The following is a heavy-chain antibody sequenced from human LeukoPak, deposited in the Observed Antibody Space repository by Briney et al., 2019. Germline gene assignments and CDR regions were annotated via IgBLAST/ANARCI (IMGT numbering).Heavy chain of an antibody. D-gene: IGHD2-2*01. CDR2: INPSDGST. Sequence: ASVTVSCTASGYTFTSYYIHWVRQAPGQGLEWMGIINPSDGSTSYAQKFQGRVTMTRDTSTSTVYMELSSLRSEDTAVYYCATTYCSSTSCYDVGMDVWGQGTTVTVSS. J-gene: IGHJ6*02. CDR3: ATTYCSSTSCYDVGMDV. CDR1: GYTFTSYY. V-gene: IGHV1-46*01.